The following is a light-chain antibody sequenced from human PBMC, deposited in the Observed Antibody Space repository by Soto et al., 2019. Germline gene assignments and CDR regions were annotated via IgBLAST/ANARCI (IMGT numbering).Light chain of an antibody. J-gene: IGKJ1*01. CDR3: QQYNTYTWT. CDR2: KAS. CDR1: QSISSW. Sequence: DIQMTQSPSTLSASVGDRVTITCRASQSISSWLAWYQQKPGKAPKLLIYKASSLESGVPSRFSGSGSATEFTLTISSLQPDDFAPYYCQQYNTYTWTFGQGTKVEIK. V-gene: IGKV1-5*03.